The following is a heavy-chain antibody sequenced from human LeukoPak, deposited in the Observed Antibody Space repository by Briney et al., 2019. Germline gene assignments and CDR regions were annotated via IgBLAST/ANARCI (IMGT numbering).Heavy chain of an antibody. Sequence: GGSLRLSCATSGFTFSIYTMTWVRQSPGKGLEWVSGISGSGGSTYYADSVKGRFTISRDNSKNTLYLQMNSLRAEDTAVYYCARVGARYYFDYWGQGTLVTVSS. J-gene: IGHJ4*02. CDR1: GFTFSIYT. CDR2: ISGSGGST. V-gene: IGHV3-23*01. D-gene: IGHD1-26*01. CDR3: ARVGARYYFDY.